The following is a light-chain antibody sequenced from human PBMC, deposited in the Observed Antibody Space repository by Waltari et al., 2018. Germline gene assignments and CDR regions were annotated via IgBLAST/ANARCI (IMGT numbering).Light chain of an antibody. CDR3: SSYRTSSTFV. CDR1: SSDVGRYNH. CDR2: DVT. V-gene: IGLV2-14*01. Sequence: QSALTQPASVSGSPGQSLTISCTGTSSDVGRYNHVSWYQQTPGKAPTLLIYDVTKRPLGVSNRYSGSKSGNTASLTISGLQAEDEAVYYCSSYRTSSTFVFGPGTKVTVL. J-gene: IGLJ1*01.